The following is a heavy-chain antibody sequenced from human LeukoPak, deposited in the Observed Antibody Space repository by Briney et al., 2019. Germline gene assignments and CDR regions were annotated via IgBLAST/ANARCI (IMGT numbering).Heavy chain of an antibody. CDR1: GGSISSSSYY. Sequence: SETLSLTCTVSGGSISSSSYYWGWIRQPPGQGLEWIGSIYYSGSTYYNPSLKSRVTISVDTSKNQFSLKLSSVTAADTAVYYCAPHVLFVRWFDPWGQGTLVTVSS. D-gene: IGHD2-21*01. CDR3: APHVLFVRWFDP. J-gene: IGHJ5*02. CDR2: IYYSGST. V-gene: IGHV4-39*01.